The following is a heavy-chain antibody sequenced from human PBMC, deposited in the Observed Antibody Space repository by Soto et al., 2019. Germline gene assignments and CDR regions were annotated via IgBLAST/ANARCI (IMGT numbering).Heavy chain of an antibody. V-gene: IGHV3-21*01. J-gene: IGHJ4*02. CDR2: ISSSSSYI. Sequence: PGGSLRLSCAAPGFTFSSYSMNWVRQAPGKGLEWVSSISSSSSYIYYADSVKGRFTISRDNAKNSLYLQMNSLRAEDTAVYYCAREESIVVVPAAVDYWGQGTLVTVSS. CDR1: GFTFSSYS. D-gene: IGHD2-2*01. CDR3: AREESIVVVPAAVDY.